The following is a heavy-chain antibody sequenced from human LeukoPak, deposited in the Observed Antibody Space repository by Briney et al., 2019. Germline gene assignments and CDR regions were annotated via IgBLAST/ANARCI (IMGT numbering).Heavy chain of an antibody. D-gene: IGHD6-13*01. CDR3: ARLRPYSSSWYAYYGMDV. CDR1: GFTFSSYW. CDR2: IKQDGTQN. J-gene: IGHJ6*02. V-gene: IGHV3-7*04. Sequence: GGSLRLSCVASGFTFSSYWMSWVRQDPGKGLEWVANIKQDGTQNYYVDSVKGRFTISRDNAKNSLYLQMNSLRAEETAVYYCARLRPYSSSWYAYYGMDVWGQGTTVTVSS.